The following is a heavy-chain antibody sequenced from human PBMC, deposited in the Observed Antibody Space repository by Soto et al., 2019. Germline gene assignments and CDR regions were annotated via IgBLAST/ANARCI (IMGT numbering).Heavy chain of an antibody. CDR2: IANSGGST. D-gene: IGHD6-13*01. J-gene: IGHJ4*02. CDR3: ARRISASGRGGDY. Sequence: EVQLLESGGDLVQPGGSLRLSCAASGFTFSTYAMSWVRQAPGKGLEWVSAIANSGGSTFYTDSVRGRFTISRDNSKNTLYLQMNSLRAEDTAVYYWARRISASGRGGDYWGQGTLVTVSS. V-gene: IGHV3-23*01. CDR1: GFTFSTYA.